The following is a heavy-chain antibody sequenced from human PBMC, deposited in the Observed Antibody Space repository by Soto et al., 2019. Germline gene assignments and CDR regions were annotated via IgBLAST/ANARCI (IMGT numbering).Heavy chain of an antibody. V-gene: IGHV1-46*04. CDR1: GYAFTTYH. CDR2: IDPSDGTT. J-gene: IGHJ3*02. CDR3: ARDEVPDVQNDAFDI. Sequence: ASVKVSCKASGYAFTTYHMHWVRQAPGQGLEWMGMIDPSDGTTTYAQKLQGRVTMTRDTATSTVYMELSSLRSEDTAVYYCARDEVPDVQNDAFDIWGQGTMVIV.